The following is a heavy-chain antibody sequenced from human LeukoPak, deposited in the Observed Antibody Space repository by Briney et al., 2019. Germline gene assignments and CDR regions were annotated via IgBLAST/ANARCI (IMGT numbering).Heavy chain of an antibody. CDR3: ARDLDFSLDV. D-gene: IGHD3/OR15-3a*01. V-gene: IGHV3-74*01. CDR2: INPHWSSI. J-gene: IGHJ6*02. Sequence: GGSLRLSCAVSGFTVNTYGMHWVRHAPGKGMVWVSYINPHWSSITYADSVKGRFTISRDSAKNTLYLQMNSPRGEDTAVYYCARDLDFSLDVWGQGTTVSVSS. CDR1: GFTVNTYG.